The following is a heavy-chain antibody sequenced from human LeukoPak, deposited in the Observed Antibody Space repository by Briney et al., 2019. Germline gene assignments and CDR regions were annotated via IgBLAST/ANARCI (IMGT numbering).Heavy chain of an antibody. D-gene: IGHD3-3*01. Sequence: ASVKVSFKASGYTFTSYDINWVRQATGQGLEWMGWMNPNSGNTGYAQKFQGRVTMTRNTSISTAYMELSSLRSEDTAVYYCARAGFLARPNLHYYYGMDVWGQGTTVTVSS. V-gene: IGHV1-8*01. CDR3: ARAGFLARPNLHYYYGMDV. CDR2: MNPNSGNT. J-gene: IGHJ6*02. CDR1: GYTFTSYD.